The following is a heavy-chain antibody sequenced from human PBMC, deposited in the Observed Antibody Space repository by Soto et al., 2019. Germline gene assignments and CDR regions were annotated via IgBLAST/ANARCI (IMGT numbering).Heavy chain of an antibody. Sequence: QVQLQESGPGLVKPSQTLSLTCTVSGGSINSGGYYWSWIRQHPGKGLEWIGYIYNSGSTYYNPSVRSELTLSVDTSKNQFSLTLSSVTAADTAVYCCARGITTVRGVINTPYFDSWGQGTLVTVSS. CDR2: IYNSGST. CDR3: ARGITTVRGVINTPYFDS. J-gene: IGHJ4*02. V-gene: IGHV4-31*01. D-gene: IGHD3-10*01. CDR1: GGSINSGGYY.